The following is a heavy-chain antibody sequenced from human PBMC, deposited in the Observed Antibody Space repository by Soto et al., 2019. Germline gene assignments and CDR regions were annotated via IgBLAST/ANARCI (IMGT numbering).Heavy chain of an antibody. V-gene: IGHV4-59*01. Sequence: SETLSLTCTVSGGSISSYYWSWIRQPPGKGLEWIGYIYYSGSTNYNPSLKSRVTISVDTYKNQFSLKLSSVTAADTAVYYCARTPYSGYEWGGFDYWGQGTLVTVSS. D-gene: IGHD5-12*01. CDR2: IYYSGST. J-gene: IGHJ4*02. CDR1: GGSISSYY. CDR3: ARTPYSGYEWGGFDY.